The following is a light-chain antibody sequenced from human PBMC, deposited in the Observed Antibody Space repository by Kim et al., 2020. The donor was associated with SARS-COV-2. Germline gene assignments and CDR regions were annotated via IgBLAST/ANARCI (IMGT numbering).Light chain of an antibody. CDR3: QQYYSAPYT. Sequence: STSVGDRVTITCRASQDISNYLAWYQQKPGKAPNLLIYGASTLQSAVPSRFSGSGSGTDFTLTISSLQPEDVSTYYCQQYYSAPYTFGQGTKLEI. CDR1: QDISNY. V-gene: IGKV1-27*01. CDR2: GAS. J-gene: IGKJ2*01.